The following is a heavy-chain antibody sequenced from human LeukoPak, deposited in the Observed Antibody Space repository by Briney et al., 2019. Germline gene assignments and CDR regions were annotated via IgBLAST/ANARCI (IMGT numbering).Heavy chain of an antibody. CDR3: AKDVLLWFGELSGMDV. CDR2: ISYDGSNK. J-gene: IGHJ6*02. D-gene: IGHD3-10*01. CDR1: GFTFSSYG. V-gene: IGHV3-30*18. Sequence: GGSLRLSCAASGFTFSSYGMHWVRQAPGKGLEWVAVISYDGSNKYYADSVKGRFTISRDNSKNTLYLQMNSLRAEDTAVYYCAKDVLLWFGELSGMDVWGQGTTVTVSS.